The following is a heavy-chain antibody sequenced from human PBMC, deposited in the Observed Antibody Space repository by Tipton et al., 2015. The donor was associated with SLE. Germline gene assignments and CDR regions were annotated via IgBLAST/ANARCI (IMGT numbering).Heavy chain of an antibody. V-gene: IGHV3-21*04. D-gene: IGHD2-2*02. CDR2: ISSSSSYI. CDR1: GFTFSSYS. Sequence: SLRLSCAASGFTFSSYSMNWVRQAPGKGLEWVSSISSSSSYIYYADSVKGRFTISRDNAKNSLYLQMNSLRAEDTAVYYCARIGRGYCSSTSCYRGGNYFDYWGQGTLVTVSS. CDR3: ARIGRGYCSSTSCYRGGNYFDY. J-gene: IGHJ4*02.